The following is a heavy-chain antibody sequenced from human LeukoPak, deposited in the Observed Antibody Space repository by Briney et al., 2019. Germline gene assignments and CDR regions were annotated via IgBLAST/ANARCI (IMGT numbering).Heavy chain of an antibody. CDR3: ASTYDANYYGMDV. V-gene: IGHV3-66*01. J-gene: IGHJ6*04. CDR1: GFTVSSNY. D-gene: IGHD5-12*01. CDR2: IYSGGST. Sequence: PGGSLRLSCAASGFTVSSNYMSWVRQAPGKGLEWVSVIYSGGSTYYADSVKGRFTISRDNAKNSLYLQMNSLRAEDTAVYYCASTYDANYYGMDVWGKGTTVTVSS.